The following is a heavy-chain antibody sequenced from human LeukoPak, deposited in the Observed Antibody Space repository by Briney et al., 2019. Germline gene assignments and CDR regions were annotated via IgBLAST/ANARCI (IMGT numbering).Heavy chain of an antibody. J-gene: IGHJ4*02. V-gene: IGHV4-59*01. D-gene: IGHD4-23*01. CDR2: IYYGGTT. CDR1: GGSLSTYS. CDR3: ARDTTVASGMQH. Sequence: SETLSLTCSVSGGSLSTYSWSWVRQSPGTRLEWIGYIYYGGTTNYNPSLKSRVTISADTAKNQFSLRLRSVTAADTAIYYCARDTTVASGMQHWGQGTLVTVSS.